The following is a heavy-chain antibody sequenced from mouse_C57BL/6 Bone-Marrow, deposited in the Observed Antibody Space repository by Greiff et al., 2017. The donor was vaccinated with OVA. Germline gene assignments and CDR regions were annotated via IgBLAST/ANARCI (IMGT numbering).Heavy chain of an antibody. CDR2: IWTGGGT. V-gene: IGHV2-9-1*01. CDR1: GFSLTSYA. CDR3: ARGGYGSYFDF. Sequence: VQLKESGPGLVAPSQSLSITCTVSGFSLTSYAISWVRQPPGKGLEWLGVIWTGGGTNYTSALKSRLSISKDNSKSHVFLIMKNLQTDDTAGYYCARGGYGSYFDFWGQGTTLTVSS. J-gene: IGHJ2*01. D-gene: IGHD1-1*01.